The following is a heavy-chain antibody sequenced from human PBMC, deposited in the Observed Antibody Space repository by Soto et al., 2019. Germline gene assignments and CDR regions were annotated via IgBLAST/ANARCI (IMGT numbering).Heavy chain of an antibody. J-gene: IGHJ4*02. CDR1: GFTFSSYA. CDR3: AKGSGAYRPYYFDN. V-gene: IGHV3-23*01. D-gene: IGHD3-16*01. CDR2: IGAGGVST. Sequence: EVQVLESGGGMVQPGGSLRLSCAASGFTFSSYAMSWVRQAPGKGLEWVSAIGAGGVSTYYADSVKGRFTLSRDNSKSTLFRQMNSLRAEDTAVYYCAKGSGAYRPYYFDNWGQGTLVTVSS.